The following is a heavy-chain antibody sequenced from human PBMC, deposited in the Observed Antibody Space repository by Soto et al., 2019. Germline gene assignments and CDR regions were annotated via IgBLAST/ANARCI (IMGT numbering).Heavy chain of an antibody. CDR1: GGSVSSSSYY. CDR3: ATSPPSGWDPYYFDY. J-gene: IGHJ4*02. V-gene: IGHV4-61*01. CDR2: IYYDGTT. D-gene: IGHD6-19*01. Sequence: QVQLQESGPGLLKPSETLSLTCTVSGGSVSSSSYYWSWIRQPPGKGLEWIAYIYYDGTTNYNPSLQSRVTILADTSKNQFSLKLGSVTAADTAVYYCATSPPSGWDPYYFDYWGQGTLVTVSS.